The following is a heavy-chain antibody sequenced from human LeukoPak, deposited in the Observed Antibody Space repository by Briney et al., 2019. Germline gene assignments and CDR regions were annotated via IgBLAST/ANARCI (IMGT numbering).Heavy chain of an antibody. D-gene: IGHD3-10*02. Sequence: PGGSLRLSCAASGFTVSSNYMSWVRQAPGKGLEWVSVIYSGGGTYYADSVKGRFTISRDNSKNTLYLQMNSLRAEDTAVYYCARDSMFPYVPHVYWGQGTLVTVSS. CDR3: ARDSMFPYVPHVY. V-gene: IGHV3-53*01. CDR1: GFTVSSNY. CDR2: IYSGGGT. J-gene: IGHJ4*02.